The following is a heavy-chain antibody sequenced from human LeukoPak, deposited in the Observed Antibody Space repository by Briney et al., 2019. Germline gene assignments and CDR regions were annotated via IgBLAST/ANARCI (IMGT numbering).Heavy chain of an antibody. CDR3: AREEDRYSGYDTSPHFDY. J-gene: IGHJ4*02. Sequence: PSETLSLTCTVSGYSISSGYYWGWIRQPPGKGLECIGSIYHSGSTYYNPSLKSRVTISVDTSKNQFSLKLSTVTAADTAVYYCAREEDRYSGYDTSPHFDYWGQGTLVTVSS. CDR2: IYHSGST. CDR1: GYSISSGYY. V-gene: IGHV4-38-2*02. D-gene: IGHD5-12*01.